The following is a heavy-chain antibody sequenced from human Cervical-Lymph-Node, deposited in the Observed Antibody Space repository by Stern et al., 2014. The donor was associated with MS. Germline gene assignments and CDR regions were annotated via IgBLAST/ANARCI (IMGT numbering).Heavy chain of an antibody. CDR1: GFTFSSYS. Sequence: EVQLEESGGGLVQPGGSLRLSCAASGFTFSSYSMTWVRQAPGKGLEWISYISSSSSTIYYADSVKGRFTISRDNAKNSLYLQMNSLRDEDTAVYYCARAGGYSFGYLLDYWGQGTLVTVSS. V-gene: IGHV3-48*02. D-gene: IGHD5-18*01. CDR2: ISSSSSTI. CDR3: ARAGGYSFGYLLDY. J-gene: IGHJ4*02.